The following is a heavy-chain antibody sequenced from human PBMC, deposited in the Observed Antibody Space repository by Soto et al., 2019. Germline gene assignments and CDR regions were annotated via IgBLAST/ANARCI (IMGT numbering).Heavy chain of an antibody. J-gene: IGHJ4*02. D-gene: IGHD6-13*01. CDR1: GFTFSSYG. CDR3: AKDQSSSCVHY. CDR2: ISYDGSNK. V-gene: IGHV3-30*18. Sequence: ESGGGVVQPGRSLRLSCAASGFTFSSYGMHWVRQAPGKGLEWVAVISYDGSNKYYADSVKGRFTISRDNSKNTLYLQMNSLRAEDTAVYYCAKDQSSSCVHYWGQGTMVTVSS.